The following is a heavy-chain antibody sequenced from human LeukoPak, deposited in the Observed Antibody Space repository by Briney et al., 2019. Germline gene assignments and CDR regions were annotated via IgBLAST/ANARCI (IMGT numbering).Heavy chain of an antibody. Sequence: GASVKVSCKASGGTFSSYAISWARQAPGQGLEWMGRIIPIFGIANYAQKFQGRVTITADKSTSTAYMELSSLRSEDTAVYYCARSYCSGGSCYNYFDYWGQGTLVTVSS. CDR3: ARSYCSGGSCYNYFDY. D-gene: IGHD2-15*01. J-gene: IGHJ4*02. V-gene: IGHV1-69*04. CDR1: GGTFSSYA. CDR2: IIPIFGIA.